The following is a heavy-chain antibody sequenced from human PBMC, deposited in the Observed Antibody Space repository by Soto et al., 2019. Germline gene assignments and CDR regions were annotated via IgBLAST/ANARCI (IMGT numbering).Heavy chain of an antibody. J-gene: IGHJ6*02. Sequence: GRSLVLPCVSSEFTLSSYEMNWVRQAPGMGLEWVSYISHAGGTIYYADSVEGRFTISRDNAKNSLYLQMNSLRAEDTAVYYCERVERRGTNGMDVWGQGTMVTVSS. V-gene: IGHV3-48*03. CDR2: ISHAGGTI. D-gene: IGHD1-1*01. CDR3: ERVERRGTNGMDV. CDR1: EFTLSSYE.